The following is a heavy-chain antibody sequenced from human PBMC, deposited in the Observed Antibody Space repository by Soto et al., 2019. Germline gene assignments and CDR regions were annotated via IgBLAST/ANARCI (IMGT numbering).Heavy chain of an antibody. Sequence: PGGSLRLSCAASGFTFSSFAMSWVRQAPGKGLEWVSTISGSGGSTYYADSVKGRLTISRDNSKNTLSLHINSLRAEDTAVYYCAKAETYDFWSGLHFDYWGQGTLVTVSS. CDR2: ISGSGGST. D-gene: IGHD3-3*01. J-gene: IGHJ4*02. CDR1: GFTFSSFA. CDR3: AKAETYDFWSGLHFDY. V-gene: IGHV3-23*01.